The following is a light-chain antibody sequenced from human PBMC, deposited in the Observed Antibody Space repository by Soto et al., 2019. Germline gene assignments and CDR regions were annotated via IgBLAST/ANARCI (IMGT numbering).Light chain of an antibody. J-gene: IGLJ1*01. V-gene: IGLV2-14*01. CDR1: SSDVGAYSY. CDR2: HAT. CDR3: ASFTSTFRYV. Sequence: QSALTQPASVSGSPGQSITISCTGTSSDVGAYSYVSWYQQHPGKAPKLMIYHATNRPSGVSSRFSGSKSGNTASLTISGLQGEDEADYFCASFTSTFRYVFGTGTKLTVL.